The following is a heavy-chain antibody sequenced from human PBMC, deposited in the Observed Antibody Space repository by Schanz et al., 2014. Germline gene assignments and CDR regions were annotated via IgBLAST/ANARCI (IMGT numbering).Heavy chain of an antibody. D-gene: IGHD6-25*01. CDR1: GGSFSGYY. J-gene: IGHJ5*02. Sequence: QVQLQQWGAGLLKPSETLSLTCGVFGGSFSGYYWSWIRQPPGKGLEWIGRIYTSGSTNYNPSLKSRVTISLDASKTRFSLKQISVTAADTAVYYCAREPLSGYNWFDPWGQGSLVTVSS. CDR2: IYTSGST. V-gene: IGHV4-59*10. CDR3: AREPLSGYNWFDP.